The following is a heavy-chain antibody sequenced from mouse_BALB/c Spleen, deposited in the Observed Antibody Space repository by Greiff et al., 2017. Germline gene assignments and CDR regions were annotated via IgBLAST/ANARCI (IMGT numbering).Heavy chain of an antibody. D-gene: IGHD2-12*01. CDR1: GYTFTSYW. CDR3: TSYYRGWFAY. V-gene: IGHV1-5*01. Sequence: EVKLMESGPVLARPGASVKMSCKASGYTFTSYWMHWVKQRPGQGLEWIGAIYPGNSDTSYNQKFKGKAKLTAVTSTSTAYMELSSLTNEDSAVYYCTSYYRGWFAYWGQGTLVTVSA. J-gene: IGHJ3*01. CDR2: IYPGNSDT.